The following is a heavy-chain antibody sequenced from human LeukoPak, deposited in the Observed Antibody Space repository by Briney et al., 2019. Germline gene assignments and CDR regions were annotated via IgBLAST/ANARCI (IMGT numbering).Heavy chain of an antibody. CDR1: GFTFSSYG. J-gene: IGHJ3*02. D-gene: IGHD2-15*01. CDR3: ATDVRYCRGGSSPADAFAI. CDR2: ISYDGSNK. Sequence: GRSLRLSCAASGFTFSSYGMHWVRQAPGKGLEWVAVISYDGSNKYYADSVKGRFTISRDNSKNTLYLQMNSLRAEDTAVYYCATDVRYCRGGSSPADAFAIWGQGTMVTVSS. V-gene: IGHV3-30*03.